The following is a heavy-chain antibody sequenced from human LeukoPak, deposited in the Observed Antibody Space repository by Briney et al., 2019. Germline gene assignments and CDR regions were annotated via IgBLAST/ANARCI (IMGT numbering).Heavy chain of an antibody. CDR1: GGSFSGYY. V-gene: IGHV4-34*01. CDR2: INHSGST. D-gene: IGHD1-1*01. CDR3: ARGNLNDRRRLSWFDP. Sequence: SETLSLTCAVYGGSFSGYYWSWIRQPPGKGLEWIGEINHSGSTNYNPSLKSRVTISVDTSKNQFSLKLSSVTAADTAVYYCARGNLNDRRRLSWFDPWGQGTLVTVSS. J-gene: IGHJ5*02.